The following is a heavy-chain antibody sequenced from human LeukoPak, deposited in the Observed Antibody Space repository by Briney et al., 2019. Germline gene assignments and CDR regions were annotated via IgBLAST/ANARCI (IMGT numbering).Heavy chain of an antibody. Sequence: GGSLRLSYAASGFAFSSYGMHWVRQAPGKGLEWVSTIHPTGANKHYADSVNGRFTISRDNSKNTVYVQMSSLRAEDTAIYYCVKDPSTLTSADDYWGQGTLVTVSS. D-gene: IGHD6-13*01. CDR3: VKDPSTLTSADDY. CDR2: IHPTGANK. J-gene: IGHJ4*02. CDR1: GFAFSSYG. V-gene: IGHV3-23*01.